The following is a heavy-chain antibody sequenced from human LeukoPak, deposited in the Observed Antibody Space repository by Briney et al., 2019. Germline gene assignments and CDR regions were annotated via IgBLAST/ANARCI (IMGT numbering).Heavy chain of an antibody. CDR2: ISYDGSNK. V-gene: IGHV3-30*04. CDR1: GFTFSSYA. CDR3: ARAGIAAAGTRWFDP. D-gene: IGHD6-13*01. Sequence: GGSLRLSCAASGFTFSSYAMHWVRQAPSKGLEWVAVISYDGSNKYYADSVKGRFTISRGNSKNTLYLQMNSLRAEDTAVYYCARAGIAAAGTRWFDPWGQGTLVTVSS. J-gene: IGHJ5*02.